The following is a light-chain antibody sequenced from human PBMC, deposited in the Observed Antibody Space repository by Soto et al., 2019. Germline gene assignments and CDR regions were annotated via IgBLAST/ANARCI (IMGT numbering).Light chain of an antibody. Sequence: EIVLTQSPGTLSLSPGERATLSCRASQSVSSNYLAWYQQKPGQPPRLLISDASNRATGIPDRFSGSGSGTDFTLTISGREPEDFAVYYCQHYGRSPPSWTFGQGTKLEIK. CDR3: QHYGRSPPSWT. CDR2: DAS. J-gene: IGKJ1*01. V-gene: IGKV3-20*01. CDR1: QSVSSNY.